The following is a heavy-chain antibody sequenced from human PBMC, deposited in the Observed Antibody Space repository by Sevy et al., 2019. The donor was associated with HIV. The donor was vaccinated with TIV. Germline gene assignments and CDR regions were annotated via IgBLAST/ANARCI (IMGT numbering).Heavy chain of an antibody. Sequence: GGSLRLSCAASGFTFSSYAMHWVRQAPGKGLEWVAVISYDGSNKYYADSVKGRFTISRDNSKNTLDLQMNSLRAADTAVYYCARGIPPGYYYYGMDVWGRGTRVTVSS. D-gene: IGHD2-21*01. J-gene: IGHJ6*02. V-gene: IGHV3-30-3*01. CDR2: ISYDGSNK. CDR3: ARGIPPGYYYYGMDV. CDR1: GFTFSSYA.